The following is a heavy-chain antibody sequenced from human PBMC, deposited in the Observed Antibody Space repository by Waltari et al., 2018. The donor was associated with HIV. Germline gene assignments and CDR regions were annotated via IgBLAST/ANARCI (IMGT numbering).Heavy chain of an antibody. CDR1: GGTFSSYT. Sequence: QVQLVQSGAEMKMSGSSVKVSCKASGGTFSSYTISWVRQAPGQGLEWMGGIIPKVGTVKYAQKFQGRVTMTADESTSTVYLELTSLRSDDTAVYYCARGGCSGGTCYSKSFDLWGQGTLVTVSS. CDR3: ARGGCSGGTCYSKSFDL. J-gene: IGHJ3*01. D-gene: IGHD2-15*01. V-gene: IGHV1-69*01. CDR2: IIPKVGTV.